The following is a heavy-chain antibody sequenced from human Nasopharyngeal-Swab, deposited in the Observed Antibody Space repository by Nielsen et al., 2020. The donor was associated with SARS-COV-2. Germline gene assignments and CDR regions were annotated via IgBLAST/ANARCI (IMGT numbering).Heavy chain of an antibody. CDR1: GLAFSDYW. Sequence: GESLKISCAASGLAFSDYWMSWVRQAQGKGPEWVANIRGDGRVKDYGDSVKGRFTISRDSTEDSVYLQMNSLRAEDTGVYYCVGQLIRLAWGQGTTVTVSS. D-gene: IGHD5-24*01. CDR2: IRGDGRVK. V-gene: IGHV3-7*05. J-gene: IGHJ6*02. CDR3: VGQLIRLA.